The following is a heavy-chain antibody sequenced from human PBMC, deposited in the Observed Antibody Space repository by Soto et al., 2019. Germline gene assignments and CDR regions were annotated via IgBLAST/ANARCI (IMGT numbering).Heavy chain of an antibody. J-gene: IGHJ3*02. V-gene: IGHV1-69*12. CDR1: GGTFSSYA. Sequence: QVQLVQSGAEVKKPGSSVKVSCKASGGTFSSYAISWVRQAPGQGLEWMGGIIPIFGTANYAQKFQGSVTRAADESTSTAYMELRSLRSEDAAVYYCARVPRGGIWTFDIWGQGTMVTVSS. D-gene: IGHD3-10*01. CDR2: IIPIFGTA. CDR3: ARVPRGGIWTFDI.